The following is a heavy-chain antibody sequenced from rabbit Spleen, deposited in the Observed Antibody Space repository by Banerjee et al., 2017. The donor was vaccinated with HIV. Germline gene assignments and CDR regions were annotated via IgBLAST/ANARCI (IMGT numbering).Heavy chain of an antibody. J-gene: IGHJ6*01. CDR2: IAGGSSGST. CDR1: GFSFSSSYD. CDR3: ARDLDGVIGWNFGW. V-gene: IGHV1S40*01. D-gene: IGHD4-1*01. Sequence: QSLEESGGDLVKPGASLTLTCTASGFSFSSSYDMCWVRQAPGKGLEWIACIAGGSSGSTYSATWAKGRFTISKTSSTTVTLQMTSLTAADTATYFCARDLDGVIGWNFGWWGPGTLVTVS.